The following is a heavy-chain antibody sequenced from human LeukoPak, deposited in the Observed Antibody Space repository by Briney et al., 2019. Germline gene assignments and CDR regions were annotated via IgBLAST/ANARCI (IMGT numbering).Heavy chain of an antibody. CDR3: AKDSYVR. D-gene: IGHD3-10*01. CDR2: ISYDGSNK. V-gene: IGHV3-30*18. J-gene: IGHJ4*02. CDR1: GFTFSSYA. Sequence: GGSLRLSCAASGFTFSSYAMSWVRQAPGKGLEWVAVISYDGSNKYYADSVKGRFTISRDNSKNTLYLQMNSLRAEDTAVYYCAKDSYVRWGQGTLVTVSS.